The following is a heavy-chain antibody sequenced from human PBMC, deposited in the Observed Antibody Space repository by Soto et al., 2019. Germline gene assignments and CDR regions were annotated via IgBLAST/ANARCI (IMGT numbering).Heavy chain of an antibody. J-gene: IGHJ4*02. D-gene: IGHD6-19*01. CDR3: ARMGSGWYDFDY. V-gene: IGHV4-59*12. CDR2: IYYSGST. Sequence: SETLSLTCNVSSGSISNSYWSWIRQPPGKGLEWIGYIYYSGSTSYNPFLKSRVTMSVDTSKNQFSLKLSSVTAADTAVYYCARMGSGWYDFDYWGQGTLVTGSS. CDR1: SGSISNSY.